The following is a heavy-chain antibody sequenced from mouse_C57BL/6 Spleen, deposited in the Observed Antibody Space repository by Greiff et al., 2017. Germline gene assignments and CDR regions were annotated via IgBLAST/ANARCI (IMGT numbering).Heavy chain of an antibody. V-gene: IGHV1-74*01. CDR2: IHPSDSDT. CDR3: AYSNYAYAMDY. CDR1: GYTFTSYW. J-gene: IGHJ4*01. Sequence: QVQLQQPGAELVKPGASVKVSCKASGYTFTSYWMHWVKQRPGQGLEWIGRIHPSDSDTNYNQKFKGKATLTVDKSASTAYMQLSSLTSEDSAVYYCAYSNYAYAMDYWGQGTSVTVSS. D-gene: IGHD2-5*01.